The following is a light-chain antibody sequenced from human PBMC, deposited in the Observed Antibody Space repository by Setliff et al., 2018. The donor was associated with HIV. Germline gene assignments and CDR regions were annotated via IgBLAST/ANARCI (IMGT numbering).Light chain of an antibody. V-gene: IGLV2-14*03. J-gene: IGLJ1*01. CDR1: SSDIGGYNY. CDR2: NVN. CDR3: TSYTGGNTRV. Sequence: QSALTQPASVSGSPGQTITISCTGTSSDIGGYNYVSWHQQHPGEAPKLIIYNVNNRPSGVSGRFSGSKSGNTASLTISELRAEDETDYYCTSYTGGNTRVFGTGTKVTVL.